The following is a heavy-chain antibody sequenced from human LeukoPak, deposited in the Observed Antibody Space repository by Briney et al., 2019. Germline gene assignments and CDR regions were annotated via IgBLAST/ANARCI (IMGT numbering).Heavy chain of an antibody. CDR3: ASIPVLLWFGEFGG. CDR2: ISSSGSTI. Sequence: GGSLRLSCAASGFTFSSYEMNWVRQAPGKGLEWVSYISSSGSTIYYADSVKGRFTISRDNAKNSLYLQMNSLRAEDTAVYYCASIPVLLWFGEFGGWGQGTLVTVSS. D-gene: IGHD3-10*01. CDR1: GFTFSSYE. V-gene: IGHV3-48*03. J-gene: IGHJ4*02.